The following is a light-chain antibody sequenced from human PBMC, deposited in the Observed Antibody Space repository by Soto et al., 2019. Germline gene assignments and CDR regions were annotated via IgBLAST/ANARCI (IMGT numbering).Light chain of an antibody. J-gene: IGLJ2*01. CDR1: SSNIGAGYD. Sequence: QSVLTQPPSVSGAPGQRVTISCTGSSSNIGAGYDVHWYQQLPGTAPKLLIYGNSNRPSGVPDRFSGSKSGTSASLAITGLQAEDEADYYCQSYDSSLSGCVVFGGGTKVIVL. CDR3: QSYDSSLSGCVV. V-gene: IGLV1-40*01. CDR2: GNS.